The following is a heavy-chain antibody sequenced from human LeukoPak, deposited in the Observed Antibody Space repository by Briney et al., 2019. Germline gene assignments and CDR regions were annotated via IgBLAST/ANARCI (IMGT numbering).Heavy chain of an antibody. V-gene: IGHV4-34*01. CDR2: INHSGST. D-gene: IGHD5-12*01. CDR1: GGSFSGYY. J-gene: IGHJ4*02. Sequence: SETLSLTCAVYGGSFSGYYWSWIRQPPGKGLEWIGEINHSGSTNYNPSLKSRVTISVDTSKNQLSLKLSSVTAADTAVYYCARGPYSGYEKAFDYWGQGTLVTVSS. CDR3: ARGPYSGYEKAFDY.